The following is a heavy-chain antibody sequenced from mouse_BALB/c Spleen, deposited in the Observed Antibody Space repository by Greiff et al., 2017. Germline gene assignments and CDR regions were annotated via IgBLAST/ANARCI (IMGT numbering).Heavy chain of an antibody. CDR1: GDSITSGY. V-gene: IGHV3-8*02. J-gene: IGHJ2*01. D-gene: IGHD1-1*01. CDR3: ARLLRLGYFDY. Sequence: EVKVVESGPSLVKPSQTLSLTCSVTGDSITSGYWNWIRKFPGNKLEYMGYISYSGSTYYNPSLKSRISITRDTSKNQYYLQLNSVTTEDTATYYCARLLRLGYFDYWGQGTTLTVSS. CDR2: ISYSGST.